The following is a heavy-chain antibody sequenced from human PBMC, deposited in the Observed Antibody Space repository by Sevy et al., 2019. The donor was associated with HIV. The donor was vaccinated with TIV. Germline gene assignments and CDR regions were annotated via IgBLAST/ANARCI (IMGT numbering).Heavy chain of an antibody. Sequence: APVKVSCKASGYTFTGYYMHWVRQAPGQGLEWMGWINPNSGGTNYAQKFQGRVTMTRDTSISTAYMELSRLRSDDTAVYYCARVDVYCGGDCFLDYWGQGTLVTVSS. CDR2: INPNSGGT. V-gene: IGHV1-2*02. J-gene: IGHJ4*02. CDR1: GYTFTGYY. D-gene: IGHD2-21*02. CDR3: ARVDVYCGGDCFLDY.